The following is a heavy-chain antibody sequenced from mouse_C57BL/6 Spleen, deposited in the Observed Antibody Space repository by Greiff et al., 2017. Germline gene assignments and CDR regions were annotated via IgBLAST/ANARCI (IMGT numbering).Heavy chain of an antibody. J-gene: IGHJ4*01. CDR2: INPSNGGT. CDR3: ARDGYYVSYAMDY. D-gene: IGHD2-3*01. CDR1: GYTFTSYW. V-gene: IGHV1-53*01. Sequence: QVQLQQPGTELVKPGASVKLSCKASGYTFTSYWMHWVKQRPGQGLEWIGNINPSNGGTNYNEKFKSKATLTVDKSSSTAYMQLSSLTSEDSAVYYRARDGYYVSYAMDYWGQGTSVTVSS.